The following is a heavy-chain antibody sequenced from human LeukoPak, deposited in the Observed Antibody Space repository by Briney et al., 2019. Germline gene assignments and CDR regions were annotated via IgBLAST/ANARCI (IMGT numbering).Heavy chain of an antibody. J-gene: IGHJ5*02. D-gene: IGHD2-2*02. CDR3: ARLGGYCSSTSCYTYWTEGRRHWFDP. CDR2: ISAYNGNT. CDR1: GYTFTSYG. V-gene: IGHV1-18*01. Sequence: ASVKVSCKASGYTFTSYGISWVRQAPGQGLEWMGWISAYNGNTNYAQKLQGRVTMTTDTSTSTAYMELRSLRSDDTAVYYCARLGGYCSSTSCYTYWTEGRRHWFDPWGQGTLVTVSS.